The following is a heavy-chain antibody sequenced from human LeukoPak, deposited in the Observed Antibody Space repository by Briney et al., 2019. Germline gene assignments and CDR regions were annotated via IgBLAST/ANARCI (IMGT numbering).Heavy chain of an antibody. CDR3: ARDSPGAVAGGGPGWFDH. Sequence: PSETLSLTCTVSGGSISSNYWSWIRQPPGKGLEWIGYIYYSGSTNYNPSLKSRVTISVDTSKNQFSLKLSSVTAADAAVYYCARDSPGAVAGGGPGWFDHWGQGTLVTVSS. D-gene: IGHD6-19*01. CDR1: GGSISSNY. V-gene: IGHV4-59*01. CDR2: IYYSGST. J-gene: IGHJ5*02.